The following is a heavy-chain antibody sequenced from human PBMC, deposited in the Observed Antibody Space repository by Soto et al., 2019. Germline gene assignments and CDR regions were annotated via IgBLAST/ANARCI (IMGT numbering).Heavy chain of an antibody. V-gene: IGHV1-69*13. CDR1: GGTFSCCG. D-gene: IGHD2-15*01. CDR2: IIPIFGTA. CDR3: AVVFRANHDCYYYGTDV. J-gene: IGHJ6*02. Sequence: GVSVNVSWKDSGGTFSCCGINWVRQAPVRVLELMGGIIPIFGTANYAQKFQGRVTLTADDSTSPAYMELRSLRSEDTAVYYCAVVFRANHDCYYYGTDVWGQGTTVNVSS.